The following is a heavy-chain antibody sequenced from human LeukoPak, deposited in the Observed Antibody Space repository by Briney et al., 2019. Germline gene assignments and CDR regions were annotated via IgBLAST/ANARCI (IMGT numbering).Heavy chain of an antibody. V-gene: IGHV1-2*02. J-gene: IGHJ5*02. Sequence: ASVTVSCKASGYTFTGYYMHWVRQAPGQGLEWMGWINPNSGGTNYAQKFQGRVTMTRDTSISTAYMELSRLRSDDTAVYYCARVTSSGWCWFDPWGQGTLVTVSS. CDR1: GYTFTGYY. CDR2: INPNSGGT. D-gene: IGHD6-19*01. CDR3: ARVTSSGWCWFDP.